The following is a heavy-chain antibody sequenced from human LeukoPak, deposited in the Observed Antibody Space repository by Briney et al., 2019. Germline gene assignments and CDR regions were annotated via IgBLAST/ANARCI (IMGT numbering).Heavy chain of an antibody. CDR3: ARLTRLSTSPDRYYLDY. CDR1: GDSISSYY. D-gene: IGHD6-6*01. V-gene: IGHV4-4*09. J-gene: IGHJ4*02. CDR2: IYTSGGT. Sequence: SETLSLTCTVSGDSISSYYWSWIRQPPAKGLEWIGYIYTSGGTNYIPSLKGRVTISIDTSKNQFSLKLSSVTAADSAVYYCARLTRLSTSPDRYYLDYWGQGTLVTVSS.